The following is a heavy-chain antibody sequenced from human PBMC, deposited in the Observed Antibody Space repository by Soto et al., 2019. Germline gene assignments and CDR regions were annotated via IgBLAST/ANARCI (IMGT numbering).Heavy chain of an antibody. D-gene: IGHD5-18*01. J-gene: IGHJ3*02. CDR1: GFTFSSYA. V-gene: IGHV3-23*01. Sequence: GGSLRLSCAASGFTFSSYAMSWVRQAAGKGLEWVSAISGSGGSTNYADSVKGRFTISRDNSKNTLYQQMTSRRAEDMAVYCGAKGADVDTAMVDAFDIGGQGTMVTVSS. CDR3: AKGADVDTAMVDAFDI. CDR2: ISGSGGST.